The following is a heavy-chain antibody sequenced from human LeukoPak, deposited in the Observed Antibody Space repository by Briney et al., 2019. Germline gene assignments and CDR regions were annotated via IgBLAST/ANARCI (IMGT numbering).Heavy chain of an antibody. CDR1: GFTVSSNF. V-gene: IGHV3-23*01. D-gene: IGHD6-13*01. J-gene: IGHJ4*02. CDR2: ISGSGGST. Sequence: PGGSLRLSCAAFGFTVSSNFMSWVRQAPGKGLEWVSAISGSGGSTYYADSVKGRFTISRDNSKNTLYLQMNSLRAEDTAVYYCAKLMAGSSTGVFDYWGQGTLVTVSS. CDR3: AKLMAGSSTGVFDY.